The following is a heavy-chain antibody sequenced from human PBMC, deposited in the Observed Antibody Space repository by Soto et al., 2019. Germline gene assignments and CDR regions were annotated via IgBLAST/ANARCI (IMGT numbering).Heavy chain of an antibody. D-gene: IGHD6-19*01. CDR3: ARIKHSSGSYRWFDP. CDR1: GGSISGYY. J-gene: IGHJ5*02. V-gene: IGHV4-4*07. CDR2: IYSSGST. Sequence: QVQLQESGPGLVRPSGTLSLTCTVFGGSISGYYWTWIGQPAGKGLEYIGRIYSSGSTNFSPALKSRVAMSVDTSQNQFSLKLTSMTAADTAIYYCARIKHSSGSYRWFDPWGQGTLVTVSS.